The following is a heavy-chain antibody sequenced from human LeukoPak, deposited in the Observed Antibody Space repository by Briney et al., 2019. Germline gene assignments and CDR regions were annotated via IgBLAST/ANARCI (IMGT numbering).Heavy chain of an antibody. V-gene: IGHV4-59*01. CDR2: IYYSGST. D-gene: IGHD3-10*02. CDR1: GGSISSYY. J-gene: IGHJ4*02. Sequence: SETLSLTCTVSGGSISSYYWSWIRQPPGKGLEWIGYIYYSGSTNYNPSLKSRVTISVDTSKNQFSLKLSSVTAADTAVYYCARGDSLFGEFSSFDYWGQGTLVTVSS. CDR3: ARGDSLFGEFSSFDY.